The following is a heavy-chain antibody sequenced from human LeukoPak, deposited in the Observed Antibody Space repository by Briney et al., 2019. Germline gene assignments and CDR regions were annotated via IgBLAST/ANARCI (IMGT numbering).Heavy chain of an antibody. CDR3: ARGPALKWLFDY. CDR1: GFTFSTYH. D-gene: IGHD6-19*01. Sequence: PGGSLRLSCAASGFTFSTYHMNWVRQAPGKGLEWVSSISSDSTYIYYADSVKGRFTISRDNAKNSLSLQMNSLRAEDTAVYYCARGPALKWLFDYWGQGTLVTVSS. V-gene: IGHV3-21*01. J-gene: IGHJ4*02. CDR2: ISSDSTYI.